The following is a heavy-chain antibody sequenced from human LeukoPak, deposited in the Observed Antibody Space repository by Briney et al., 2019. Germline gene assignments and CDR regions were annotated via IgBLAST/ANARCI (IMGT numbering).Heavy chain of an antibody. CDR1: GFTFCDYA. Sequence: GRSLRLSCTGSGFTFCDYAMTWVRQAPGEGGEWVGFIRSKAFGGTTEYAACVKGTFIISRDDSKSIAYLQVNSLKTEDTAVYYCARLVYCSGASCYFDPWGQGTLVTVSS. V-gene: IGHV3-49*04. J-gene: IGHJ5*02. D-gene: IGHD2-15*01. CDR3: ARLVYCSGASCYFDP. CDR2: IRSKAFGGTT.